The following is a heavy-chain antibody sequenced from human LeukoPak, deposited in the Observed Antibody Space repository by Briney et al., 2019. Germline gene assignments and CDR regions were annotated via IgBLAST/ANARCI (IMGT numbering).Heavy chain of an antibody. Sequence: SETLSLTCTVSGGSISSYYWSWIRQPPGKGLEWIGYIYYSGSTNYNPSLKSRVTISVDTSKNQFSLKLSSVTAADTAVYYCARHTSGSSGWALFDYWGQGTLVTVSS. D-gene: IGHD6-19*01. J-gene: IGHJ4*02. CDR3: ARHTSGSSGWALFDY. V-gene: IGHV4-59*01. CDR2: IYYSGST. CDR1: GGSISSYY.